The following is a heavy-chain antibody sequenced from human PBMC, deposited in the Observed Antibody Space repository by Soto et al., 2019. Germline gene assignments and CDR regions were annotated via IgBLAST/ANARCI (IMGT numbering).Heavy chain of an antibody. CDR1: GGTFSSYA. V-gene: IGHV1-69*01. Sequence: QVQLVQSGAEVKKPGSSVKVSCKASGGTFSSYAISWVRQAPGQGLEWMGGIIPIFGTANYAQKFQGRVTITADESTSTDYMGLSSLRSEDTAVYYCAREMSPDPPGYFDYWGQGTLVTVSS. CDR3: AREMSPDPPGYFDY. CDR2: IIPIFGTA. J-gene: IGHJ4*02.